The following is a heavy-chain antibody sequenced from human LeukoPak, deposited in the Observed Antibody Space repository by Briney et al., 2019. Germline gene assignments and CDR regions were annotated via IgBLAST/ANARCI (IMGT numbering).Heavy chain of an antibody. Sequence: SETLSLTCSVSGGSISSSRSYWGWIRQTPGKGLEWVGSIYYNGDTYYNPSFKSRVSMSVDTAKNQISLILTSVTAADTAVYYCAGEPRITMVRGVIGAFDIWGQGTMVTVSS. CDR2: IYYNGDT. V-gene: IGHV4-39*07. CDR3: AGEPRITMVRGVIGAFDI. CDR1: GGSISSSRSY. J-gene: IGHJ3*02. D-gene: IGHD3-10*01.